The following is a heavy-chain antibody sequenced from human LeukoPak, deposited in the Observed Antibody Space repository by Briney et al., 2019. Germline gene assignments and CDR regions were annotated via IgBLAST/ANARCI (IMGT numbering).Heavy chain of an antibody. CDR2: INDDGRST. CDR3: AKEADYYGSGSSVNWFDP. J-gene: IGHJ5*02. CDR1: GFTFSSYW. V-gene: IGHV3-74*01. Sequence: GGSLRLSCAASGFTFSSYWMHWVRQAPGKGLVGVSRINDDGRSTNYADSVKGRFTISRDNSKNTLYLQMNSLRAEDTAVYYCAKEADYYGSGSSVNWFDPWGQGTLVTVSS. D-gene: IGHD3-10*01.